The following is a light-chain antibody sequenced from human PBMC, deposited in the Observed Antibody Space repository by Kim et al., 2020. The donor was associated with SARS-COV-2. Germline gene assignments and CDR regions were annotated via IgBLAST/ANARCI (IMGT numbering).Light chain of an antibody. CDR2: GAS. Sequence: SPGDRATLSCRASQSVRSHYLAWYQPKPGQAPRLLIYGASSRATGIPDRFSGSGSGTDFTLTITRLEPEDFAVYYCQQYSSSPATFGQGTKVDIK. CDR3: QQYSSSPAT. V-gene: IGKV3-20*01. CDR1: QSVRSHY. J-gene: IGKJ1*01.